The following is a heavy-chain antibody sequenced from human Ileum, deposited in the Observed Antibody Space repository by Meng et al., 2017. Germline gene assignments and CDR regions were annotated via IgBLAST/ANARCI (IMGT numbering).Heavy chain of an antibody. CDR2: INSDGSST. J-gene: IGHJ4*02. D-gene: IGHD3-3*01. CDR1: GFTFSSYW. V-gene: IGHV3-74*01. Sequence: EGQLVESGGGLVQPGGSLGLSCAASGFTFSSYWMHWVRQAPGKGLVWVSRINSDGSSTSYADSVKGRFTISRDNAKNTLYLQMNSLRAEDTAVYYCARGYDFWSGPDYWGQGTLVTVSS. CDR3: ARGYDFWSGPDY.